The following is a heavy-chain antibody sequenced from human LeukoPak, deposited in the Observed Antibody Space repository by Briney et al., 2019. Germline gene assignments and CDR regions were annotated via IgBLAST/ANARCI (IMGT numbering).Heavy chain of an antibody. D-gene: IGHD3-10*01. CDR2: ISSSSSYI. V-gene: IGHV3-21*01. Sequence: GGSLRLSCAASGFTFSSYSMNWVRQAPGKGLEWVSSISSSSSYIYYADSVKGRFTISRDNAKNSLYLQMNSLRAEDTAVYYCAREGRGLLWFGADAFDIWGQGTMVTVSS. J-gene: IGHJ3*02. CDR3: AREGRGLLWFGADAFDI. CDR1: GFTFSSYS.